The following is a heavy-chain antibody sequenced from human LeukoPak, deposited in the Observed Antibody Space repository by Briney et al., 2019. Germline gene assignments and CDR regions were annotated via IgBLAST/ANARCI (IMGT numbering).Heavy chain of an antibody. V-gene: IGHV4-59*01. CDR2: IYYSGST. CDR3: ARRSAAGTVDY. J-gene: IGHJ4*02. Sequence: PXETLSLTCTVSGGSISSYYWSWIRQPPGKGLEWIGYIYYSGSTNYNPSLKSRVTISVDTSKNQFSLKLSSVTAADTAVYYCARRSAAGTVDYWGQGTLVTVSS. CDR1: GGSISSYY. D-gene: IGHD6-13*01.